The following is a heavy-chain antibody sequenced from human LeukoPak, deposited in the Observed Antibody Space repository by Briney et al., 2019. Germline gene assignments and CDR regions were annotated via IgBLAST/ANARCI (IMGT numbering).Heavy chain of an antibody. V-gene: IGHV1-3*01. J-gene: IGHJ4*02. Sequence: ASVKVSCKASGYTFTSYAMHWVRQAPGQRLEWMGWINAGNGNTKYSQKFQGRVTITRDTSASTAYMELSSLRSEDTAVYYCARGGYSGYPVDYWGQGTLVTVSS. CDR1: GYTFTSYA. D-gene: IGHD5-12*01. CDR2: INAGNGNT. CDR3: ARGGYSGYPVDY.